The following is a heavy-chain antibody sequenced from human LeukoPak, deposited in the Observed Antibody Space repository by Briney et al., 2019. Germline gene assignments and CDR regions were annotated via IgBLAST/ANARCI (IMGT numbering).Heavy chain of an antibody. J-gene: IGHJ4*02. D-gene: IGHD3-10*01. CDR3: ARDGCPLWFGEFPYYFDY. V-gene: IGHV4-59*01. Sequence: SETLSLTCSVSGGSINSYYWSWIRQPPGKGLEWIAYIYYSGSSNYNPSLKSRVTISVDTSKNQFSLKLSSVTAADTAVYYCARDGCPLWFGEFPYYFDYWGQGTLVTVSS. CDR2: IYYSGSS. CDR1: GGSINSYY.